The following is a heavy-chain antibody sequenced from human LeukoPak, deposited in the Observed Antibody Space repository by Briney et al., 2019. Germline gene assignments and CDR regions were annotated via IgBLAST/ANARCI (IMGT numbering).Heavy chain of an antibody. CDR2: ISGSDDNT. Sequence: GGSLRLSCAASGFTFNNYAMSWVRQAPGKGLEWVSTISGSDDNTYYADSVKGRFTISRDISKNTLYLQMNSLRADDTAVYYCANDFDHWGQGSLVTVSS. CDR1: GFTFNNYA. J-gene: IGHJ4*02. CDR3: ANDFDH. V-gene: IGHV3-23*01.